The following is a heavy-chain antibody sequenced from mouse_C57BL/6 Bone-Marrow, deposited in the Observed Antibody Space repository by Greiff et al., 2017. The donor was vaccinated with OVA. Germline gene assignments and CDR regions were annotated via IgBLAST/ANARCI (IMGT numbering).Heavy chain of an antibody. V-gene: IGHV1-59*01. CDR2: IDPSDSYT. J-gene: IGHJ3*01. Sequence: QVQLQQPGAELVRPGTSVKLSCKASGYTFTSYWMHWVKQRPGQGLEWIGVIDPSDSYTNYNQKFKGKATLTVDTSSSTAYMQLSSLTSEDSAVYYCAIYSSGAYWGQGTLVTVSA. CDR1: GYTFTSYW. CDR3: AIYSSGAY. D-gene: IGHD1-1*01.